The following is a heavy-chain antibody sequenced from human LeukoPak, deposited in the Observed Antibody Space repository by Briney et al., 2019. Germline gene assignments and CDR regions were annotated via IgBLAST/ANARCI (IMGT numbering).Heavy chain of an antibody. CDR3: ARVSGSSWYIY. J-gene: IGHJ4*02. CDR1: GDSISTNHW. V-gene: IGHV4-4*02. Sequence: SETLSLTCAVSGDSISTNHWWSWVRQPPGKGLEWIGEVYHSGSTNYNPSLKSRVTISVDKSKNLFSLKLTSVTAADTAVYYCARVSGSSWYIYWGQGTLVTVSS. CDR2: VYHSGST. D-gene: IGHD6-13*01.